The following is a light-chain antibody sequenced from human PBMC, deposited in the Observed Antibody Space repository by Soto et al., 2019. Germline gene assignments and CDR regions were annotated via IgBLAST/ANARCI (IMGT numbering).Light chain of an antibody. CDR2: LNSDGSH. V-gene: IGLV4-69*01. Sequence: QLVLTQSPSASASLGASVKLTCTLSSGHSNYVIAWHQQQPEKGPRYLMKLNSDGSHSKGDGIPDRFSGSSSGAERYLTISSLQSEDEGDYFCQTWDTGIRGFGGGTTLTVL. CDR1: SGHSNYV. CDR3: QTWDTGIRG. J-gene: IGLJ2*01.